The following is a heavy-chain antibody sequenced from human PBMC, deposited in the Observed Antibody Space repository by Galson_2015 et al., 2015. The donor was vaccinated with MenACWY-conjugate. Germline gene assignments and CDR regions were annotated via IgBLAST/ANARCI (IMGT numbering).Heavy chain of an antibody. Sequence: QSGAEVKKPGESLQISCKASGSRFTNSWIAWVRQMPGKGLEWMGIIYPSDSDTRYSPSFQGQVTISADKSIDTAYLQWSSLKASDTAMYYCARQGSSSSWFDPWGQGTLVTVSS. CDR2: IYPSDSDT. V-gene: IGHV5-51*01. CDR1: GSRFTNSW. CDR3: ARQGSSSSWFDP. J-gene: IGHJ5*02. D-gene: IGHD6-6*01.